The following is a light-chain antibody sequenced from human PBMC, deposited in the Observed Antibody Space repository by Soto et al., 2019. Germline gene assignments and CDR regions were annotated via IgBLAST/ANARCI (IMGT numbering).Light chain of an antibody. J-gene: IGKJ1*01. CDR3: QQYNSYSWT. CDR2: GAS. V-gene: IGKV3-15*01. Sequence: EIVMTQSPATLSLSPGERATLSGRASQSASSTLAWYQQKPGQAPRLLILGASTRATGIPARFSGSGSGTEFTLTISSLQPDDFATYYCQQYNSYSWTFGQGTKVDIK. CDR1: QSASST.